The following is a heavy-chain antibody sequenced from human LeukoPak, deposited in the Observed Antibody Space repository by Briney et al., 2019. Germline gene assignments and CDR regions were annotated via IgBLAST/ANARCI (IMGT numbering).Heavy chain of an antibody. CDR3: AKAWEPQGGVFDY. CDR1: GFTFSSYA. D-gene: IGHD1-26*01. CDR2: ISGSGGST. J-gene: IGHJ4*02. V-gene: IGHV3-23*01. Sequence: GGSLRLSCAASGFTFSSYAMSWVRQAPGKGLEWVSAISGSGGSTYYADSVKGRFTISRDNSKNTLNLQMNSLRAEDTAVYYCAKAWEPQGGVFDYWGQGTLVTVSS.